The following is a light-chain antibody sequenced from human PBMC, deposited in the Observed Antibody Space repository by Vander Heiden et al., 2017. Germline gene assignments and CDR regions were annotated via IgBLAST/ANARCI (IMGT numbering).Light chain of an antibody. V-gene: IGLV1-47*01. CDR2: RDS. J-gene: IGLJ2*01. CDR1: SSNIGSNY. CDR3: SAWDDSLNGVF. Sequence: QSVLTQQPSASGTPGQRVTISCSGNSSNIGSNYVYWYQQIPGTAPKVLIYRDSQRPSGVPDRFSASKSATSAALAISGLRSEDEATYYCSAWDDSLNGVFFGGGTKVTVL.